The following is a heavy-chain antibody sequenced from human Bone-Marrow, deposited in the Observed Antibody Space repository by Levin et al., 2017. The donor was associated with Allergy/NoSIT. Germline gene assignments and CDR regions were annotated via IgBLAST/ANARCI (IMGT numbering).Heavy chain of an antibody. CDR2: RTVDGTT. V-gene: IGHV3-23*01. D-gene: IGHD6-19*01. J-gene: IGHJ4*02. Sequence: TGGSLRLSCAASGFILSNYAMSWVRQAPGKGPEWVSTRTVDGTTYYSDSVRGRSTISRDTSTSTLFLQVNSLRADDTAMYYCAKARVTVATYSGHFDYWGRGTLVTVSS. CDR3: AKARVTVATYSGHFDY. CDR1: GFILSNYA.